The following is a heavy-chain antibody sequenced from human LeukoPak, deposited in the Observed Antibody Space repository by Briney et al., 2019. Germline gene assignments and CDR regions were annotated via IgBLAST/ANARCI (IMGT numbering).Heavy chain of an antibody. CDR3: AGGTTTVTTIGYFDY. CDR2: ISSSGSTI. CDR1: GFTLSSYS. J-gene: IGHJ4*02. V-gene: IGHV3-48*04. D-gene: IGHD4-17*01. Sequence: GGSLRLSCVASGFTLSSYSMNWVRQAPGKGLEWVSYISSSGSTIYYADSVKGRFTISRDNAKNSLYLQMNSLRAEDTAVYYCAGGTTTVTTIGYFDYWGQGTLVTVSS.